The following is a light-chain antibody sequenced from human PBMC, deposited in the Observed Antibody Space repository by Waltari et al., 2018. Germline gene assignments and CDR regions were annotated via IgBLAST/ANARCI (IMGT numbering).Light chain of an antibody. CDR2: WAS. CDR1: QSLLYSPNKKNY. CDR3: QQYSGTPYS. Sequence: DIVMTQSPDSLAVSLGERVTINCKSSQSLLYSPNKKNYLAWHQQKAGQAPKLLIYWASTRESGVPNRFSGSGSGTDFTLTISGLQAEDVAVYYCQQYSGTPYSFGQGTKVEIK. V-gene: IGKV4-1*01. J-gene: IGKJ2*03.